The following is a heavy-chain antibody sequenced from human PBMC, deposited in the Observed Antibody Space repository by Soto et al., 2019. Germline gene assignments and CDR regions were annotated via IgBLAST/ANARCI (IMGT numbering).Heavy chain of an antibody. CDR1: GFTFSSYE. CDR3: ARVGWLRFVLDC. V-gene: IGHV3-48*03. D-gene: IGHD5-12*01. CDR2: ISSSGSTI. Sequence: GGSLRLSCAASGFTFSSYEMNWVRQAPGKGLEWVSYISSSGSTIYYADSVKGRFTISRDNAKNSLYLQMNSLRAEDTAVYYCARVGWLRFVLDCWGQGTLVTVSS. J-gene: IGHJ4*02.